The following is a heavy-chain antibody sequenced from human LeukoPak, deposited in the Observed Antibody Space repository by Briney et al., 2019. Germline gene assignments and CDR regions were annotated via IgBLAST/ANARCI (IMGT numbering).Heavy chain of an antibody. CDR3: ARRPHFTIFGVVQARDDAFDI. CDR1: GYSISSGYY. J-gene: IGHJ3*02. Sequence: SETLSLTCAVSGYSISSGYYWGWIRQPPRKGLEWIGSIYHSGSTYYNPSLKSRVTISEDTSKNQFSLKLSSVTAADTAVYYCARRPHFTIFGVVQARDDAFDIWGQGTMVTVSS. D-gene: IGHD3-3*01. CDR2: IYHSGST. V-gene: IGHV4-38-2*01.